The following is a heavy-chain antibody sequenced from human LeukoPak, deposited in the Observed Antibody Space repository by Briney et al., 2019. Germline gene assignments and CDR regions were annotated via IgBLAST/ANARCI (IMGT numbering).Heavy chain of an antibody. J-gene: IGHJ4*02. V-gene: IGHV3-9*01. Sequence: GRSLRLSCAASGFTFDDYGMHWVRQAPGKGLEWVSGMSWNSSSIVYADSVKGRFTISRDNSKSKLYLQMNSLRAEDTAVYYCAKGLGWFGELLVGYDYWGQGTLVTVSS. CDR2: MSWNSSSI. CDR3: AKGLGWFGELLVGYDY. CDR1: GFTFDDYG. D-gene: IGHD3-10*01.